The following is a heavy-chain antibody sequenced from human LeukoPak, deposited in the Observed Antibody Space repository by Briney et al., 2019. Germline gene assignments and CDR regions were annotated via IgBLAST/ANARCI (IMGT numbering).Heavy chain of an antibody. CDR3: ARDYHGSGSLTTFDY. V-gene: IGHV1-46*01. D-gene: IGHD3-10*01. Sequence: ASVKVSCKASGYTFTSYYMHWVRQAPGQGFEWMGIINPRGGSAGSAQKFQGRVTLTRDTSTSTVYMELSSLRSEDTAVYYCARDYHGSGSLTTFDYWGQGTLVTISS. CDR2: INPRGGSA. J-gene: IGHJ4*02. CDR1: GYTFTSYY.